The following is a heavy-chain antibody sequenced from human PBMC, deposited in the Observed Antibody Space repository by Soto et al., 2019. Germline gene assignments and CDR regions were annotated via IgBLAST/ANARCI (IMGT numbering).Heavy chain of an antibody. CDR2: IWYDGSNT. J-gene: IGHJ4*02. V-gene: IGHV3-33*01. CDR3: VRDLLGSGGHFDY. Sequence: PGGSLRLSCAASGFIFSSFGMHWVRQAPGKGLEWVAHIWYDGSNTYYADSVKGRFTISRDNSRNTLYLQMNSLRAEDTAVYHCVRDLLGSGGHFDYWGQGT. CDR1: GFIFSSFG. D-gene: IGHD7-27*01.